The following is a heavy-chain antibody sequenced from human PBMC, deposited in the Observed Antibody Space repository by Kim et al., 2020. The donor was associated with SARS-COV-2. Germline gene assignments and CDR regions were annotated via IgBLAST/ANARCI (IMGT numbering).Heavy chain of an antibody. J-gene: IGHJ5*02. CDR2: IYYSGST. CDR3: ARASGVMVDDWFDP. CDR1: GGSISSSSYY. V-gene: IGHV4-39*07. D-gene: IGHD3-10*01. Sequence: SETLSLTCTVSGGSISSSSYYWGWIRQPPGKGLEWIGSIYYSGSTYYNPSLKSRVTISVDTSKNQFSLKLSSVTAADTAVYYCARASGVMVDDWFDPWGQGTLVTVSS.